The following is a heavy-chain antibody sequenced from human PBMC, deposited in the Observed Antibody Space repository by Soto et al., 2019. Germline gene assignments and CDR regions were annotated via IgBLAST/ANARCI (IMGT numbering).Heavy chain of an antibody. V-gene: IGHV1-69*13. J-gene: IGHJ4*02. CDR1: GGTFSSYA. CDR3: ARGGHITIFGVVIISYFDY. D-gene: IGHD3-3*01. CDR2: NIPIFGTA. Sequence: SVKVSCKASGGTFSSYAISWVRQAPGQGLEWMGGNIPIFGTANYAQKFQGRVTITADESTSTAYMELSSLRSEDTAVYYCARGGHITIFGVVIISYFDYWGQGTLVTVSS.